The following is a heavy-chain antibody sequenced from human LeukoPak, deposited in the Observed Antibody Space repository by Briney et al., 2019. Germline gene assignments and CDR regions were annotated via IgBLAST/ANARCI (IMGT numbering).Heavy chain of an antibody. Sequence: SETLSLTCTVSGGSISSTTYCWSWVRQPPGKGLEWIGCMYYSGSTYYSSSLKGRVTISLDTPKNQFSLRLNSVTASDTAVYYCVRHIAHHANLDYWGQGILVTVSS. CDR2: MYYSGST. CDR3: VRHIAHHANLDY. D-gene: IGHD6-13*01. J-gene: IGHJ4*02. CDR1: GGSISSTTYC. V-gene: IGHV4-39*01.